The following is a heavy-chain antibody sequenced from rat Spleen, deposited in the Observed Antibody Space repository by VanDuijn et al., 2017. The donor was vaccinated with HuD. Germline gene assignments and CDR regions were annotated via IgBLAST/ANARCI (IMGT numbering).Heavy chain of an antibody. CDR3: TTIYNHWYFDF. Sequence: EVKLVESGGGLVQPGRSMILSCAASGFTFSNYDMAWVRQAPTKGLEWVASISYDGSSTYYRDSVKGRCPISRDNAKSTLYLQMDSLRSGDTATYYCTTIYNHWYFDFWGPGTMVTVSS. J-gene: IGHJ1*01. D-gene: IGHD1-10*01. V-gene: IGHV5-20*01. CDR2: ISYDGSST. CDR1: GFTFSNYD.